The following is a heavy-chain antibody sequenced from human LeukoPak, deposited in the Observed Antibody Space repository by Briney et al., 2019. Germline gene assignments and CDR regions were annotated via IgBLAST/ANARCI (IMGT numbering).Heavy chain of an antibody. V-gene: IGHV3-23*01. D-gene: IGHD1-1*01. CDR1: GFTFSSFD. J-gene: IGHJ4*02. CDR2: ISAGGGTT. CDR3: ARGTSGPDS. Sequence: PGGSLRLSCAASGFTFSSFDMSWVRQAPGKGLEWVSGISAGGGTTCYADSVKGRFTISRDNSKNTLYLQFNSLRAEDTAVYYCARGTSGPDSWGQGTLVTVSS.